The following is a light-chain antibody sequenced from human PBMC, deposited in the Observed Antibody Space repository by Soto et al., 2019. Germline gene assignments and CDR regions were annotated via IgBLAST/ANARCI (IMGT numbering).Light chain of an antibody. CDR2: AAS. J-gene: IGKJ2*01. CDR3: QQSYNAPRYT. Sequence: DIQMTQSPSSLSASVGDRVIITCRASQRISIYLNWYQQKPGKAPKLLIFAASSLQGGVPSRFSGSGSGTDFTLTISSLQPEDCATYYCQQSYNAPRYTFGQGTKLEIK. CDR1: QRISIY. V-gene: IGKV1-39*01.